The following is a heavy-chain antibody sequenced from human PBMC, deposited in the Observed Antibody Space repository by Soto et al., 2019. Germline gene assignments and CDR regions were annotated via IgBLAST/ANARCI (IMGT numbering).Heavy chain of an antibody. Sequence: GGSLRLSCAASRFTFSSYGMHWVRQAPGKGLEWVAVIWYDGSNKYYADSVKGRFTISRDNSKNTVYLQMNSLRAEDTAVYYCAREPMGYGDYDYYYYFYMDVWDKGKTVTVS. CDR3: AREPMGYGDYDYYYYFYMDV. CDR1: RFTFSSYG. V-gene: IGHV3-33*01. D-gene: IGHD4-17*01. CDR2: IWYDGSNK. J-gene: IGHJ6*03.